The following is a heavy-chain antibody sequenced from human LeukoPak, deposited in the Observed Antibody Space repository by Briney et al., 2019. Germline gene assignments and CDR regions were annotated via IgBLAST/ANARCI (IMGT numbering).Heavy chain of an antibody. Sequence: HSGGSLRLSCAASGFTFSSYAMSWVRQAPGKGLEWVSVIYSGGSTYYADSVKGRFTTSRDNSKNTLYLQMNSLRAEDTAVYYCASDTYYDILTGYYGMDVWGQGTTVTVSS. V-gene: IGHV3-66*01. CDR2: IYSGGST. D-gene: IGHD3-9*01. CDR1: GFTFSSYA. CDR3: ASDTYYDILTGYYGMDV. J-gene: IGHJ6*02.